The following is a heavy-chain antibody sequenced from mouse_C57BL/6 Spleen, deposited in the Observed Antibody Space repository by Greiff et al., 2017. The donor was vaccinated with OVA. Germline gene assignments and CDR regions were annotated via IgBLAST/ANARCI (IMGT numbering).Heavy chain of an antibody. CDR3: ARCGTTVGWYFDV. V-gene: IGHV1-53*01. CDR2: INPSNGGT. CDR1: GYTFTSYW. D-gene: IGHD1-1*01. J-gene: IGHJ1*03. Sequence: QVQLQQPGTELVKPGASVKLSCKASGYTFTSYWMHWVKQRPGQGLEWIGNINPSNGGTNYNEKFKSKATLTVDKSSSTAYMQLSSLTSEDSAVDYCARCGTTVGWYFDVWGTGTTVTVSS.